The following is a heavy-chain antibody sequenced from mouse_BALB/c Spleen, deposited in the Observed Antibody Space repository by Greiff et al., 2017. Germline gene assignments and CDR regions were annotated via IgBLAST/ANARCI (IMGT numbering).Heavy chain of an antibody. Sequence: VQLQQSGPELVKPGASVKMSCKASGYTFTSYVMHWVKQKPGQGLEWIGYINPYNDGTKYNEKFKGKATLTSDKSSSTAYMELSSLTSEDSAVYYCARYYRYSYDYAMDYWGQGTSVTVSS. J-gene: IGHJ4*01. D-gene: IGHD2-14*01. V-gene: IGHV1-14*01. CDR2: INPYNDGT. CDR1: GYTFTSYV. CDR3: ARYYRYSYDYAMDY.